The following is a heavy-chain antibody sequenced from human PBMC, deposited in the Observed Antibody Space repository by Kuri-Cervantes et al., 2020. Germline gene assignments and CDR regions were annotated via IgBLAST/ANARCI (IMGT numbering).Heavy chain of an antibody. Sequence: GPLRLSCAVSGCSISSGGYYWSWIRQPPGKGLEWIGYIYYSGSTNYNPSLKSRVTISVDTSKNQFSLKRSSVTAADTAVYYCARVGPCSSTSCYSRFDYWGQGTLVTVSS. CDR3: ARVGPCSSTSCYSRFDY. V-gene: IGHV4-61*08. D-gene: IGHD2-2*02. J-gene: IGHJ4*02. CDR2: IYYSGST. CDR1: GCSISSGGYY.